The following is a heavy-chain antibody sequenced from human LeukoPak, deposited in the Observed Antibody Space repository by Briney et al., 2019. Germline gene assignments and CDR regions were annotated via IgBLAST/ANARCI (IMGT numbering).Heavy chain of an antibody. D-gene: IGHD3-22*01. CDR3: ARLDSSGYYF. Sequence: GASVKVSCKASGYTFTSYGTSWVRQAPGQGGEGMGWISAYNGNTNYVQKLQSRVTMTTHTSTSTAYMELRSLRSDDTAVYYCARLDSSGYYFWGQGTLVTVSS. V-gene: IGHV1-18*01. J-gene: IGHJ4*02. CDR1: GYTFTSYG. CDR2: ISAYNGNT.